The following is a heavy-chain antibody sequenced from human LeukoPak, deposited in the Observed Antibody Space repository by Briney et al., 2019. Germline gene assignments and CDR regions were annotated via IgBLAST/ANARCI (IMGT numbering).Heavy chain of an antibody. CDR3: ARLLSGYCGGDCYSTVLDY. CDR2: IYYSGST. J-gene: IGHJ4*02. D-gene: IGHD2-21*02. Sequence: SETLSLSCTVSGVSISSHYWSWIRQPPGKGLEWIAYIYYSGSTNYNPSLKSRVTISVDTSKNQFSLKLSSVTAADTAVYYCARLLSGYCGGDCYSTVLDYWGQGTLVTVSS. CDR1: GVSISSHY. V-gene: IGHV4-59*08.